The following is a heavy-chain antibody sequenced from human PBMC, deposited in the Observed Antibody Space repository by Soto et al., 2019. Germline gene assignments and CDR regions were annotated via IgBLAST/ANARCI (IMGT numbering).Heavy chain of an antibody. D-gene: IGHD2-15*01. CDR2: IYYSGSN. CDR1: GGSISSSSYY. CDR3: ARRFVVVVASMLTDAFDI. Sequence: QMQLQESGPGLVKPSETLSLTCTVSGGSISSSSYYWGWIRQPPGKGLEWIGSIYYSGSNYYNPSVKRRVTISVDTSKSQFSLKRSSVTAADTAVYSWARRFVVVVASMLTDAFDIWGQGTMVTVSS. J-gene: IGHJ3*02. V-gene: IGHV4-39*01.